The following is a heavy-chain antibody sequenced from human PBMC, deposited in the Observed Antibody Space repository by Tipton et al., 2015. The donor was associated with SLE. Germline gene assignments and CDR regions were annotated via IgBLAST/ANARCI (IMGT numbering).Heavy chain of an antibody. CDR3: ARVRRHGYNYGAFDI. Sequence: GSLRLSCAASGSTFSSHSMTWSRQAPGKGLVWVSFITTTSTSIYYAFSVKGRFTISRDNARNSLFLQMNSLRAEDTAIYYCARVRRHGYNYGAFDIWGQETMVTVSS. CDR1: GSTFSSHS. V-gene: IGHV3-21*01. J-gene: IGHJ3*02. CDR2: ITTTSTSI. D-gene: IGHD5-24*01.